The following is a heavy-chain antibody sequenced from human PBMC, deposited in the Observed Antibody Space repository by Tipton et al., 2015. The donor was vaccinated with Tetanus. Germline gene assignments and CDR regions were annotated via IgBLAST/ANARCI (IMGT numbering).Heavy chain of an antibody. CDR2: IDSRGDFI. CDR1: GFDFPSHS. CDR3: ARDRIYYFDS. J-gene: IGHJ4*02. Sequence: SLRLSCEVSGFDFPSHSIHWVRQAPGKGLEWVAFIDSRGDFIYYADSVKGRFTISRDNAKNSLSLQMSSLRAEDTALYYCARDRIYYFDSWGQGTLVTVSS. D-gene: IGHD1-14*01. V-gene: IGHV3-21*01.